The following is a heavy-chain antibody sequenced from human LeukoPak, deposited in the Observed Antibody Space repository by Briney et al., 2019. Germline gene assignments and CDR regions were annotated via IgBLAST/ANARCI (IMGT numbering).Heavy chain of an antibody. CDR1: GGSFSGYY. D-gene: IGHD2-2*01. CDR3: ARTTEDCSSTSCYQYWFDP. V-gene: IGHV4-34*01. CDR2: INHSGST. Sequence: SETLSLTCAVYGGSFSGYYWSWIRQPPGKGLEWIGEINHSGSTNYNPSLKSRVTMSVDTSKNQFSLKLNSVTAADTAVYYCARTTEDCSSTSCYQYWFDPWGQGTLVTASS. J-gene: IGHJ5*02.